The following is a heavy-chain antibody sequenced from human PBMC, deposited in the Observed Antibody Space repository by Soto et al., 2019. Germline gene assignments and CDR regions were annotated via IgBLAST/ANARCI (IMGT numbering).Heavy chain of an antibody. V-gene: IGHV4-30-4*01. CDR1: GGSISSGDYY. CDR3: AKTSPSDGYKHFDS. J-gene: IGHJ4*02. CDR2: IYYSGST. Sequence: SETLSLTCTVSGGSISSGDYYWSWIRQPPGKGLEWIGYIYYSGSTYYNPSLKSRVTISVDTSKNQFSLKLSSVTAEDTALYFCAKTSPSDGYKHFDSWGQGTLVTVSS. D-gene: IGHD5-12*01.